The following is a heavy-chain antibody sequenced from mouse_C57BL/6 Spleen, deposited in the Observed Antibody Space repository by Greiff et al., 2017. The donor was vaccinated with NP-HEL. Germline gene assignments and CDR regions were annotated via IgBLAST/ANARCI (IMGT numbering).Heavy chain of an antibody. CDR3: ARDNWEFAY. D-gene: IGHD4-1*01. V-gene: IGHV1-64*01. CDR1: GYTFTSYW. Sequence: QVQLKQPGAELVKPGASVKLSCKASGYTFTSYWMHWVKQRPGQGLEWIGMIHPNSGSTNYNEKFKSKATLTVDKSSSTAYMQLSSLTSEDSAVYYCARDNWEFAYWGQGTLVTVSA. J-gene: IGHJ3*01. CDR2: IHPNSGST.